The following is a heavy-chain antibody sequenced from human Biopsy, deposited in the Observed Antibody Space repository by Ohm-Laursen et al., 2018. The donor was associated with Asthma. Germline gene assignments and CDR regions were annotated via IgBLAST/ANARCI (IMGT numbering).Heavy chain of an antibody. CDR3: ARGLDYSGRSGFDY. J-gene: IGHJ4*02. CDR1: GFTFSSYG. V-gene: IGHV3-33*05. D-gene: IGHD3-10*01. CDR2: MSYDGSIK. Sequence: SLRLSCTASGFTFSSYGMDWVRQAPGKGPEWVALMSYDGSIKDYADSVKGRFTISRDNSMNTLYLHMNSLRVEDTAVYYCARGLDYSGRSGFDYWGQGTLVIVSS.